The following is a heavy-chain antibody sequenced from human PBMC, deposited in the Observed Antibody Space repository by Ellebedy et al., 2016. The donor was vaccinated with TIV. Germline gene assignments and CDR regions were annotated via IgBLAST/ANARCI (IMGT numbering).Heavy chain of an antibody. J-gene: IGHJ6*02. CDR3: ARLWFGELWFYGMDV. CDR2: IYSGGST. V-gene: IGHV3-66*04. CDR1: GFTVSSSY. D-gene: IGHD3-10*01. Sequence: GGSLRLSCAASGFTVSSSYMSWVRQAPGKGLEWVSLIYSGGSTHYADSVKGRLTISRDNAKNTLSLQMTSLRVEDTAVYYCARLWFGELWFYGMDVWGQGTTVTVSS.